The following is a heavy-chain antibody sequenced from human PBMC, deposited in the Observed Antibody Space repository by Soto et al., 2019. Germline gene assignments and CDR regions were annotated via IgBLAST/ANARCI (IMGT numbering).Heavy chain of an antibody. CDR2: VKGKTDGGTT. Sequence: EVPLVESGGGLVKPGGSLTLSCAASGFIFTDAWMNWVRQAPGKGLEWVGHVKGKTDGGTTAYAAPVKGRFTMSRDDAKTTLYLQMNTLKTEDTGVYYCTTMDNYGGNLPFAYWGQGTLVTVSS. CDR3: TTMDNYGGNLPFAY. J-gene: IGHJ4*02. CDR1: GFIFTDAW. V-gene: IGHV3-15*07. D-gene: IGHD4-17*01.